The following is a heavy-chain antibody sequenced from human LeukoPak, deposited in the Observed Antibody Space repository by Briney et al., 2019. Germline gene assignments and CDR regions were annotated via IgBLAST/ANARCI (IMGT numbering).Heavy chain of an antibody. J-gene: IGHJ5*02. V-gene: IGHV4-59*01. CDR1: GGSISSYY. CDR3: AREMKRITMVRGVTRWFDP. CDR2: IYYSGST. D-gene: IGHD3-10*01. Sequence: SETLSLTCTVSGGSISSYYWSWIRQAPGKGLEWIGYIYYSGSTNYNPSLKSRVIISVDKSRNQFSLKLRSVTAADTAVYYCAREMKRITMVRGVTRWFDPWGQGTLVTVSS.